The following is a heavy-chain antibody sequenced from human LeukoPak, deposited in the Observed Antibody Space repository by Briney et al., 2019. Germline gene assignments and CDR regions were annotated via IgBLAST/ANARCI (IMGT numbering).Heavy chain of an antibody. CDR2: IKGKTDGWTT. D-gene: IGHD4-11*01. Sequence: GGSLRLSCAASGFTFSNAWMSWVRQAQGKGLEWVGRIKGKTDGWTTDYAAPVKGRFTISRDDSKNTLYLQMNSLKTEDTAVYYCTTGDHDYGNYVENYWGQGTLVTVSS. CDR1: GFTFSNAW. J-gene: IGHJ4*02. V-gene: IGHV3-15*01. CDR3: TTGDHDYGNYVENY.